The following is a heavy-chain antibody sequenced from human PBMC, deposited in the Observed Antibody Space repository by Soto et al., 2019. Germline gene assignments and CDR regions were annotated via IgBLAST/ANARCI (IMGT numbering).Heavy chain of an antibody. D-gene: IGHD1-1*01. V-gene: IGHV4-34*01. J-gene: IGHJ6*03. CDR3: ARGRNWNAYYYYMDV. CDR2: INHSGST. Sequence: SETLSLTCAVYGGSFSGYYWSWIRQPPGKGLEWIGEINHSGSTNYNPSLKSRVTISVDTSKNQFSLKLSSVTAADTAVYYCARGRNWNAYYYYMDVWGKGTTVTXSS. CDR1: GGSFSGYY.